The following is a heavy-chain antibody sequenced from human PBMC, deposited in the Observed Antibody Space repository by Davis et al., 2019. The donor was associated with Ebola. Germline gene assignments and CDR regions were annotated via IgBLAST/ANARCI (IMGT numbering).Heavy chain of an antibody. J-gene: IGHJ4*02. CDR3: ARGSTGGY. CDR2: IKQDGTES. CDR1: GFTFSRFW. D-gene: IGHD1-14*01. V-gene: IGHV3-7*03. Sequence: PGGSLRLSCRASGFTFSRFWMTWVRQAPGKGLEWVANIKQDGTESHYVDSVKGRFTISRDNGENSLYLQMNSLRADDTAVYYCARGSTGGYWGQGTLITVSS.